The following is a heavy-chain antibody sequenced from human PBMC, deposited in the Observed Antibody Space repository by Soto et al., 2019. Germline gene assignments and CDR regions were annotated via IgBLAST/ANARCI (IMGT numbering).Heavy chain of an antibody. CDR2: ISYSGMP. CDR1: GGSMRRSSYY. Sequence: PSETLSLTCTVSGGSMRRSSYYWGWIRQTPGTGLEWIASISYSGMPYYRHSLKGRVAISLDRSQNQFSLRLHSMTAADTAVYYCARHPLGWLRYDYWGQGTLVTVSS. CDR3: ARHPLGWLRYDY. J-gene: IGHJ4*02. V-gene: IGHV4-39*01. D-gene: IGHD5-12*01.